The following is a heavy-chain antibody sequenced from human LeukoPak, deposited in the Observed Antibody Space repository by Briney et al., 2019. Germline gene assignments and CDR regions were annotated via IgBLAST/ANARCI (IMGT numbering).Heavy chain of an antibody. CDR2: INQDGSEK. J-gene: IGHJ4*02. Sequence: GGSLRLSCATSGFNFNTKWMTWVRQAPGKGLEGVAKINQDGSEKYHGDSVKGRFIISRDNAKRSLFLEMSSLRAEDTAVYYCADPPSDFWGQGTLVAVSS. CDR1: GFNFNTKW. V-gene: IGHV3-7*01. CDR3: ADPPSDF.